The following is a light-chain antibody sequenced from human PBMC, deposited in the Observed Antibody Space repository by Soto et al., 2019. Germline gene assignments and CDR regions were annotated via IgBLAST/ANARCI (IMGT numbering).Light chain of an antibody. CDR1: QSISSY. CDR3: QQSYNTPWT. CDR2: AAS. V-gene: IGKV1-39*01. Sequence: DIQMTQSPSSLSASVGDRVTITCRASQSISSYLNWYQQKPGKAPKLLINAASSLQSGVPSRFSGSGSGTDFTLTSSSLQPEDFATYSCQQSYNTPWTFGQGTRVEIK. J-gene: IGKJ1*01.